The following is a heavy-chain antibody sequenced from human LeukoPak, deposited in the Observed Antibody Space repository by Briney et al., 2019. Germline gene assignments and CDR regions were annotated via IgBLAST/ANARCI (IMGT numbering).Heavy chain of an antibody. V-gene: IGHV4-59*01. CDR1: GGSIGTYS. Sequence: SETLSLTCTVSGGSIGTYSWNWIRQPPGKGLEWIGYIYYSGSTNYNPSLKSRVTISVDTSKNQFSLKLSSVTAADTAVYYCARDRTFYSYGSPYYYYGMDVWGQGTTVTVSS. J-gene: IGHJ6*02. CDR2: IYYSGST. D-gene: IGHD5-18*01. CDR3: ARDRTFYSYGSPYYYYGMDV.